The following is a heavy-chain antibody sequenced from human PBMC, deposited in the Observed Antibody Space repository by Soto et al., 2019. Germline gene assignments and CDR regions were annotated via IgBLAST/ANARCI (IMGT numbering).Heavy chain of an antibody. V-gene: IGHV5-10-1*01. CDR3: ARRHSSSSAFDP. J-gene: IGHJ5*02. CDR2: IDPSDSYT. D-gene: IGHD6-13*01. CDR1: GYSFTSYW. Sequence: PGESRKISCKGSGYSFTSYWISWVRQMPGKGLEWMGRIDPSDSYTNYSPSFQGHVTISADKSISTAYLQWSSLKASDTAMYYCARRHSSSSAFDPWGQGTLVTVSS.